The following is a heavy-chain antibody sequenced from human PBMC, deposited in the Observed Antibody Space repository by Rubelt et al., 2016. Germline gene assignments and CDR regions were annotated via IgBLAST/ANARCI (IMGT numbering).Heavy chain of an antibody. V-gene: IGHV7-4-1*02. J-gene: IGHJ4*02. Sequence: QVQLVQSGAEVKKPGASVKVSCKASGYTFISYGITWVRQAPGQGLEWMGWINTKTGNPTYAQGFTGRFVFSLDTSVSTAYLQISSLKAEDTAVYYCARPEYSSSSTNLDYWGQGTLVTVSS. CDR3: ARPEYSSSSTNLDY. CDR1: GYTFISYG. CDR2: INTKTGNP. D-gene: IGHD6-6*01.